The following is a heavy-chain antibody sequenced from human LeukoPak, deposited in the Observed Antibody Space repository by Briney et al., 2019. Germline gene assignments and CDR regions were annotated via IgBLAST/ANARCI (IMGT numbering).Heavy chain of an antibody. D-gene: IGHD2-2*01. Sequence: PSETLSLTCTVSGGSLSSSYKYWGWVRQPPGRGLEWLGSIYYSGTTYYNPSLKSRVTTSVDTSKNQFSLKLTSVTAADTAVYYCARSTAGEGPTHNWFDPWGQGSLVTVSS. V-gene: IGHV4-39*01. CDR1: GGSLSSSYKY. J-gene: IGHJ5*02. CDR2: IYYSGTT. CDR3: ARSTAGEGPTHNWFDP.